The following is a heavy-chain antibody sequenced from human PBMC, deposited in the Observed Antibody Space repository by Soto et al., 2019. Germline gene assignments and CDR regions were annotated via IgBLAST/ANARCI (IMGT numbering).Heavy chain of an antibody. Sequence: SVKVSCKASGGTFSSYAISWVRQAPGQGLEWMGGIIPIFGTANYAQKFQGRVTITTDESTSTAYMELSSLRSEDTAVYYCARGRGYSGYDSYYWGQGTLVTVSS. J-gene: IGHJ4*02. D-gene: IGHD5-12*01. CDR2: IIPIFGTA. V-gene: IGHV1-69*05. CDR3: ARGRGYSGYDSYY. CDR1: GGTFSSYA.